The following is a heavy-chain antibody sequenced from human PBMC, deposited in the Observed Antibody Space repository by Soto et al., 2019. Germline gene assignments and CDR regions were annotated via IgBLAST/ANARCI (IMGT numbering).Heavy chain of an antibody. CDR2: ISYDGSNK. CDR3: ARGGGPAFDI. CDR1: GFTFSSYA. Sequence: SLRLSCAASGFTFSSYAMHWVRQAPGKGLEWVAVISYDGSNKYYADSVKGRFTISRDNSKNTLYLQMNSLRAEDTAVYYCARGGGPAFDIWGQGTMVTVSS. J-gene: IGHJ3*02. D-gene: IGHD3-10*01. V-gene: IGHV3-30-3*01.